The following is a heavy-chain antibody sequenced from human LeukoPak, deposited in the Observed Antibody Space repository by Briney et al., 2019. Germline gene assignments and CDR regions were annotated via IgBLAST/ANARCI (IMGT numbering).Heavy chain of an antibody. CDR2: IKQDGCNK. CDR3: VRDQGAFDM. V-gene: IGHV3-7*05. J-gene: IGHJ3*02. CDR1: GHTQRLCW. Sequence: GGSLGLSYAFSGHTQRLCWMSWVRQARGKGREDGTNIKQDGCNKYCADSLRSRFTISGHNPKHTLFLQMNSLRAEDRAVYYCVRDQGAFDMWGHGTMVTVSS.